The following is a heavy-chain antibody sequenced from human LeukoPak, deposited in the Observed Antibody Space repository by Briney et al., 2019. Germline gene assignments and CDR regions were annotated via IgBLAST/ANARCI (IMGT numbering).Heavy chain of an antibody. CDR2: IDPNSGGT. J-gene: IGHJ3*02. Sequence: GASVKVSCKASGYIFTGYFMHWVRQAPGQGLEWMGRIDPNSGGTIYAQKFQGRVTMTRDTSLNTAYMDLSGLTSDDTAVYYCAAMWFGDHDAFDIWGQGTMVTVSS. CDR1: GYIFTGYF. V-gene: IGHV1-2*02. CDR3: AAMWFGDHDAFDI. D-gene: IGHD3-10*01.